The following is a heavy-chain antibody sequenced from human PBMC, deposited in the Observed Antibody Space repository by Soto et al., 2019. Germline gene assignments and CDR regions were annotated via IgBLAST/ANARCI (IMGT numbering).Heavy chain of an antibody. CDR3: ARGSNGNNWKLFDY. Sequence: EVQLVESGGGLVQPGGSLRLSCAVTGFTISSNYMNWVRQAPGKGLEWVSVMYAAGSTYYEDSVKGRFNISRDNSKNTVYLQMNSLRGEDTAVYYCARGSNGNNWKLFDYWGQGTLVTVSS. J-gene: IGHJ4*02. D-gene: IGHD1-1*01. CDR2: MYAAGST. CDR1: GFTISSNY. V-gene: IGHV3-66*01.